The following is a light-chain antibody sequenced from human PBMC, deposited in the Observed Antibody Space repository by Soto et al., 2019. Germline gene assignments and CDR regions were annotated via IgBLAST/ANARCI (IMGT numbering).Light chain of an antibody. CDR2: SAS. CDR1: QGITSY. Sequence: DIPMTQSPSSLSGSVGDRFAITCRASQGITSYLAWYQQRPGKAPGLLIYSASTLQSGVPSRFSGSGYGTDFSLTISNLQPEDFATYYCQQANSFPLTFGQGTRLEIK. V-gene: IGKV1-12*01. J-gene: IGKJ5*01. CDR3: QQANSFPLT.